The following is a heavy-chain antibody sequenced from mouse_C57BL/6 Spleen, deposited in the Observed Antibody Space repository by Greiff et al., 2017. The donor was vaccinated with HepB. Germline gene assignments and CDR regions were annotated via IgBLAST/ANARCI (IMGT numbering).Heavy chain of an antibody. D-gene: IGHD2-1*01. CDR1: GYTFTSYW. V-gene: IGHV1-59*01. J-gene: IGHJ2*01. CDR3: ASLPADY. CDR2: IDPSDSYT. Sequence: QVHVKQPGAELVRPGTSVKLSCKASGYTFTSYWMHWVKQRPGQGLEWIGVIDPSDSYTNYNQKFKGKATLTVDTSSSTAYMQLSSLTSEDSAVYYCASLPADYWGQGTTLTVSS.